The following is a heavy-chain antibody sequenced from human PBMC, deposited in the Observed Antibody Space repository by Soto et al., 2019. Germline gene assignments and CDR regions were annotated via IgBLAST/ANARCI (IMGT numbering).Heavy chain of an antibody. CDR3: ARGVYDFWSGPNWFDP. J-gene: IGHJ5*02. V-gene: IGHV1-69*01. D-gene: IGHD3-3*01. Sequence: QVQLVQSGAEVKKPGSSVKVSCKASGGTFSSYAISWVRQAPGQGLEWMGGIIPIVGTANYAQKFQGRVTITADESTSTAYLELSSLRSEDTAVYYCARGVYDFWSGPNWFDPWGQGTLVTVSS. CDR1: GGTFSSYA. CDR2: IIPIVGTA.